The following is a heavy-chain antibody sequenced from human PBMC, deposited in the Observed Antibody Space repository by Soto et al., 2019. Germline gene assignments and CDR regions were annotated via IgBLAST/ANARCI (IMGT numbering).Heavy chain of an antibody. Sequence: VGSLRLSCAASGFTFSSYWMHWVRQAPGKGLVWVSRINSDGSSTSYADSVKGRFTISRDNAKNTLYLQMNSLRAEDTAVYYCARVDTAMVAPFDYWGQGTLVTVSS. J-gene: IGHJ4*02. D-gene: IGHD5-18*01. CDR1: GFTFSSYW. CDR2: INSDGSST. CDR3: ARVDTAMVAPFDY. V-gene: IGHV3-74*01.